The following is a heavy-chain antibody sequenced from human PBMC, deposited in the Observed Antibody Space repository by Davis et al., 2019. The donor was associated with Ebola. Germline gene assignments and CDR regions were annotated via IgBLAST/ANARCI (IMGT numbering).Heavy chain of an antibody. CDR3: ARSLNYDSRGGNAFDI. Sequence: PGGSLRLSCAASGFTVSSNYMSWVRQAPGKGLEWVSVIYSGGSTYYADSVKGRFTISRHNSKNTLYLQMNSLRAEDTAVYYCARSLNYDSRGGNAFDIWGQGTMVTVSS. J-gene: IGHJ3*02. CDR1: GFTVSSNY. CDR2: IYSGGST. D-gene: IGHD3-22*01. V-gene: IGHV3-53*04.